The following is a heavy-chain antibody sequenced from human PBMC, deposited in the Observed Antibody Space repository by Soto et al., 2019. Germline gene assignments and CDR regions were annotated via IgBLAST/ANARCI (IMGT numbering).Heavy chain of an antibody. CDR3: ARVYVLRFLEWTTTGRYGMDV. V-gene: IGHV4-34*01. D-gene: IGHD3-3*01. CDR2: INHSGST. CDR1: GGSFSGSY. Sequence: PSETLSLTCAVYGGSFSGSYWGWFPRPPGRGRGGIGEINHSGSTNYNPSLKSRVTISVDTSKNQFSLKLSSVTAADTAVYYCARVYVLRFLEWTTTGRYGMDVWGQGTTVTVSS. J-gene: IGHJ6*02.